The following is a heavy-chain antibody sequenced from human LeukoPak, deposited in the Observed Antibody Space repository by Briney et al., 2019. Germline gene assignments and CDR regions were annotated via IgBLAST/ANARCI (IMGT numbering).Heavy chain of an antibody. CDR3: ARDRRIAVADNNWFDP. D-gene: IGHD6-19*01. V-gene: IGHV1-2*04. CDR1: GYTFTGYY. J-gene: IGHJ5*02. Sequence: ASVKVSCKASGYTFTGYYMHWVRQAPGQGLEWMGWINPNSGGTNYAQKFQGWVTMTRDTSISTAYMELSRLRSDDTAVYYCARDRRIAVADNNWFDPWGQGTLVTVSS. CDR2: INPNSGGT.